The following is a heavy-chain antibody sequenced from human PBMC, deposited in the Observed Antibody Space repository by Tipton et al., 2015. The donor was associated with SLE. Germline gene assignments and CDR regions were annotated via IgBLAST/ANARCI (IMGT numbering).Heavy chain of an antibody. J-gene: IGHJ4*02. Sequence: TLSLTCTVSGGSISSGDYYWSWIRQPPGKGLEWIGYIYYSGSTYYNPSLKSRVTISVDTSKNQFSLKLSSVTAADTAVYYCASRITIFGVVGDHWGQGTLVTVSS. CDR3: ASRITIFGVVGDH. D-gene: IGHD3-3*01. CDR1: GGSISSGDYY. V-gene: IGHV4-30-4*01. CDR2: IYYSGST.